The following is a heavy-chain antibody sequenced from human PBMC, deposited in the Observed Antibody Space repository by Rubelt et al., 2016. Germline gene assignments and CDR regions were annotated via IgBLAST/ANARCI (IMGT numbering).Heavy chain of an antibody. J-gene: IGHJ6*03. CDR1: GGSISSSSYY. Sequence: QVQLQESGPGLVKPSETLSLTCTVSGGSISSSSYYWGWIRQPPGKGLEWIGSIYYSGSTYYNPSLIRRCAISVASSKNQVSRRLRSLTSADTALYYFASLYGDYDPYYSYMDVWGKGTTVTVS. V-gene: IGHV4-39*07. CDR3: ASLYGDYDPYYSYMDV. D-gene: IGHD4-17*01. CDR2: IYYSGST.